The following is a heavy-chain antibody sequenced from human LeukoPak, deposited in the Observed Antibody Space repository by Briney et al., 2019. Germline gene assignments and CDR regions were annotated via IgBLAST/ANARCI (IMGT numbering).Heavy chain of an antibody. CDR3: ARQEYSSSWFFDY. J-gene: IGHJ4*02. CDR1: GYSFTSYW. CDR2: IYPGDSDT. D-gene: IGHD6-13*01. Sequence: PGESLKISCESSGYSFTSYWIGWVRQMPGKGLEWMGIIYPGDSDTRYSPSFQGQVTISADKSISTAYLQWSSLKASDTAMYYCARQEYSSSWFFDYWGQGTLVTVSS. V-gene: IGHV5-51*01.